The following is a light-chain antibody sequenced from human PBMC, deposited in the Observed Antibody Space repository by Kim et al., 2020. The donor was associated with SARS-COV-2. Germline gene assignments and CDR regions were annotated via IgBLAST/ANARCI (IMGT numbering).Light chain of an antibody. CDR2: DAS. CDR1: QSVTTN. Sequence: VSPGEKVTPSCRASQSVTTNLAWYQQKPGQTPSLVIYDASTRATDSPGRFSGSGSGAEFTLTISSLQSEDFALYYCQQYHKWPLTFGGGTKVDIK. CDR3: QQYHKWPLT. J-gene: IGKJ4*01. V-gene: IGKV3-15*01.